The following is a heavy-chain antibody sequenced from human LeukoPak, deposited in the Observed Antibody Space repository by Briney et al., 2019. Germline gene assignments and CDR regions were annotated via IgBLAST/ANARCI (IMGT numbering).Heavy chain of an antibody. D-gene: IGHD6-13*01. CDR3: ARVGWYSSSWYHNWFDP. Sequence: SSETLSLTCTVSGYSISSGYYWGWIRQPPGKGLEWIGSIYHSGSAYYNPSLKSRVIISIDTSKNQFSLKLSSVTAADTAVYYCARVGWYSSSWYHNWFDPWGQGTLVTVSS. CDR1: GYSISSGYY. J-gene: IGHJ5*02. V-gene: IGHV4-38-2*02. CDR2: IYHSGSA.